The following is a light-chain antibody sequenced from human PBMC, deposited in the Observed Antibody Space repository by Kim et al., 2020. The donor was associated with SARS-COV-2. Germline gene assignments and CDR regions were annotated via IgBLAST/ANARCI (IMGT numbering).Light chain of an antibody. CDR1: QRISNSY. Sequence: EVVLTQSPGTLSLSPGERATLSCRASQRISNSYLAWYQQKPGQAPRLLIYGASTRATAIPDRFSGSGSGTDFTLTISRLEPEDSAMYYCQQYGSSLLTFGGGTKVDIK. J-gene: IGKJ4*01. CDR2: GAS. V-gene: IGKV3-20*01. CDR3: QQYGSSLLT.